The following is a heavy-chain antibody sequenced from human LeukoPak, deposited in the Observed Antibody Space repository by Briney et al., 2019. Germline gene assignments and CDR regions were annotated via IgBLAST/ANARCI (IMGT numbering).Heavy chain of an antibody. D-gene: IGHD1-1*01. J-gene: IGHJ4*02. CDR1: GFNFSNVW. CDR3: TTGGQREY. CDR2: IKTKGDGGTT. Sequence: GGSLRLSCAASGFNFSNVWMNWVRQAPGKGLEWVGRIKTKGDGGTTDYAAPVKGRITISRDDPKNTLYLQMNSLKTEDTAVYYCTTGGQREYWGQGTLVTVSS. V-gene: IGHV3-15*01.